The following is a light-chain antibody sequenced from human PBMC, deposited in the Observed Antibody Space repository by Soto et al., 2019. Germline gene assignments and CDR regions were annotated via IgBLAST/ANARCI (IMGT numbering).Light chain of an antibody. CDR1: SRDVGGYNY. V-gene: IGLV2-14*01. CDR3: SSYTSTNTLV. J-gene: IGLJ1*01. CDR2: EVG. Sequence: QSVLTQPASVSGSPGPSITISCTESSRDVGGYNYVSWYQQHPGKAHKLTIYEVGNRPSGVSDRFSGSKSGNTASLTISGLQAEDEADYYCSSYTSTNTLVFGTGTKLTGL.